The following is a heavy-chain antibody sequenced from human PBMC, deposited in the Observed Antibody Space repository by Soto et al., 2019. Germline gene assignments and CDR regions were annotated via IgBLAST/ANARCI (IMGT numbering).Heavy chain of an antibody. CDR1: GFTFSSYG. CDR3: VKGAAPAVILSWFDV. D-gene: IGHD3-22*01. CDR2: IWENGSST. Sequence: GGSLRLSCAASGFTFSSYGMPWVRQAPGKGLDWVAAIWENGSSTYYADSVKGRFTISRDNSKNTLYLQMSSLRADDTAVYYCVKGAAPAVILSWFDVWGQGTTVTVSS. J-gene: IGHJ6*02. V-gene: IGHV3-33*03.